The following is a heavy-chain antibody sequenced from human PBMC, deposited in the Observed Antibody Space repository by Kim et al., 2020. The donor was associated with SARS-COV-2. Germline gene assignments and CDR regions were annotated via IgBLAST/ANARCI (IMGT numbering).Heavy chain of an antibody. CDR1: GGSISGSNSF. V-gene: IGHV4-39*01. Sequence: SETLSLTCTVSGGSISGSNSFWGWIRQPPGKGLEWIGSMYFSGSTYYNSSLKSRVTISVDTSKNQFSLKLSPVTAADTALYYCARQARDCSSTSCPYYYYYGMDVWGQGTTVTVSS. D-gene: IGHD2-2*01. J-gene: IGHJ6*02. CDR2: MYFSGST. CDR3: ARQARDCSSTSCPYYYYYGMDV.